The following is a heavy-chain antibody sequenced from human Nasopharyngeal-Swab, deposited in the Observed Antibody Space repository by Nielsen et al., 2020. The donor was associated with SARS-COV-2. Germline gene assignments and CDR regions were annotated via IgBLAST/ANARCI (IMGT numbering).Heavy chain of an antibody. D-gene: IGHD3-3*01. J-gene: IGHJ6*02. Sequence: SVKVSCKASGYTFVNHYMHWVRQAPGQGLEWMGGINPNFGTTNYAHKFQDRAKITADQSTRTAYMELSSLRSDDTAVYYCARDTIFGLALYYYYGLGVWGQGTTVTVSS. V-gene: IGHV1-69*13. CDR3: ARDTIFGLALYYYYGLGV. CDR2: INPNFGTT. CDR1: GYTFVNHY.